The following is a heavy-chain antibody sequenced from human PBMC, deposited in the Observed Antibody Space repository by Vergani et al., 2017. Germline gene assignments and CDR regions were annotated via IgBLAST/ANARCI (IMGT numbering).Heavy chain of an antibody. J-gene: IGHJ6*03. CDR3: AXDPSYYDFWSGPRPPDYYMDV. CDR2: IIPIFGTA. Sequence: QVQLVQSGAEVKKPGSSVKVSCKASGGTFSSYAISWVRQAPGQGLEWMGGIIPIFGTANYAQKFQGRVTMTADESTSTAYMELSSLRSEDTAVYYCAXDPSYYDFWSGPRPPDYYMDVWGKGTTVTVSS. V-gene: IGHV1-69*13. D-gene: IGHD3-3*01. CDR1: GGTFSSYA.